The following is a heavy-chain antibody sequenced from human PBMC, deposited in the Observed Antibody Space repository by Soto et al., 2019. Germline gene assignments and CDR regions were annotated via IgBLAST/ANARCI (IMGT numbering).Heavy chain of an antibody. J-gene: IGHJ5*02. D-gene: IGHD1-26*01. Sequence: QVQLVQSGAEVKKPGASVKVSCKASGYTFTSYGISWVRQAPGQGLEWMGRISAYNGNTNYAQKLQGRVTLTTDTSTRTAYMELRSPRSDDTAVYYCARVVGALGHWFDPWGQGTLVTVSS. CDR3: ARVVGALGHWFDP. CDR1: GYTFTSYG. CDR2: ISAYNGNT. V-gene: IGHV1-18*01.